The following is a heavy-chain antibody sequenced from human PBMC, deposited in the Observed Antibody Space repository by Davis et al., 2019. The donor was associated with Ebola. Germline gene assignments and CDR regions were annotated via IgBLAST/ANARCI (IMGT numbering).Heavy chain of an antibody. V-gene: IGHV3-9*01. CDR1: GFTFDDYA. CDR2: ISWNSGSI. D-gene: IGHD6-13*01. J-gene: IGHJ1*01. CDR3: AKDGNIAAAAEYFQH. Sequence: PGGSLRLSCAASGFTFDDYAMHWVRQAPGKGLEWVSGISWNSGSIGYADSVKGRFTISRDNAKNSLYLQMNSLRAEDTALYYCAKDGNIAAAAEYFQHWGQGTLVTVSS.